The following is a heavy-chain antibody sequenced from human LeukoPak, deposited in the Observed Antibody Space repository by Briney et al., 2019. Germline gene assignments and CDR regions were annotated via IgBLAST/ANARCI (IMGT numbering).Heavy chain of an antibody. D-gene: IGHD6-19*01. Sequence: SETLSLTCTVSGGSISSYYWSWIRQPAGKGLEWIGRIYTSVSTNYNHSLKSRVTISVDKSKNQFSLKLSSVTAADTAVYYCARGQAVAGPFDYWGQGTLVTVSS. J-gene: IGHJ4*02. CDR3: ARGQAVAGPFDY. CDR2: IYTSVST. CDR1: GGSISSYY. V-gene: IGHV4-4*07.